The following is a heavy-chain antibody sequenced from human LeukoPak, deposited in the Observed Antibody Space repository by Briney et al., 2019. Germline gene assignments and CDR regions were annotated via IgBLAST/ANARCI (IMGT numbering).Heavy chain of an antibody. V-gene: IGHV4-31*03. D-gene: IGHD6-13*01. CDR2: IYYSGST. CDR1: GGSVSSGGYY. Sequence: PSETLSLTCTVSGGSVSSGGYYWSWIRQHPGKVLAWIGYIYYSGSTYYNPSLKSRVTISVDTSKNQFSLKLSSVTAADTAVYYCARGGYSSSWYRLGYWGQGTLVTVSS. J-gene: IGHJ4*02. CDR3: ARGGYSSSWYRLGY.